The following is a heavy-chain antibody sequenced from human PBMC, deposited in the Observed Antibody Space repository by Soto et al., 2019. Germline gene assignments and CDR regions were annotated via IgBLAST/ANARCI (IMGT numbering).Heavy chain of an antibody. Sequence: GASVKVSCKVSGFTLSDSSIHWVRQAPGKGLEWMGGFNPDFGETIYPQKFQGRVAMTADESTGTAYMELSSLRSEDTAVYYCATPSPYYYDSSGYSSFDYWGQGTLVTVSS. V-gene: IGHV1-24*01. CDR3: ATPSPYYYDSSGYSSFDY. CDR2: FNPDFGET. CDR1: GFTLSDSS. J-gene: IGHJ4*02. D-gene: IGHD3-22*01.